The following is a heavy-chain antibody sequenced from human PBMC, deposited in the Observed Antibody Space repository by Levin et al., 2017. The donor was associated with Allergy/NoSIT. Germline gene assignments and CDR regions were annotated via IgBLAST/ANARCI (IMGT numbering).Heavy chain of an antibody. Sequence: GGSLRLSCAASGFTFSSYSMNWVRQAPGKGLEWVSYISSSSSTIYYADSVKGRFTISRDNAKNSLYLQMNSLRDEDTAVYYCARVRAIVGATRRGFDYWGQGTLVTVSS. CDR3: ARVRAIVGATRRGFDY. V-gene: IGHV3-48*02. D-gene: IGHD1-26*01. J-gene: IGHJ4*02. CDR2: ISSSSSTI. CDR1: GFTFSSYS.